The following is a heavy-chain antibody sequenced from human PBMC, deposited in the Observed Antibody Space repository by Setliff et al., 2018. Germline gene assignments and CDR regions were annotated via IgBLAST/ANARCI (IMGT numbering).Heavy chain of an antibody. D-gene: IGHD3-3*01. V-gene: IGHV1-2*02. Sequence: GASVKVSCKASGYVFSAYYIYWVRQAPGQGLEWMGWINPHSGGTNFPQTFQGRVTMTRDTSINTAYMELSSLTSEDTAVYYCARDRYYNSWSGTSITAPHDAFDIWGQGTMVTVSS. CDR2: INPHSGGT. J-gene: IGHJ3*02. CDR3: ARDRYYNSWSGTSITAPHDAFDI. CDR1: GYVFSAYY.